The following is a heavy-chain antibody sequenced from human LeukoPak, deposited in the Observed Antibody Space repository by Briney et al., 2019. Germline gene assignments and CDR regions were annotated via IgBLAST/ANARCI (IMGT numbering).Heavy chain of an antibody. CDR2: ISYDGSNK. CDR1: GFTFSSYA. J-gene: IGHJ5*02. V-gene: IGHV3-30-3*01. Sequence: GGSLRLSCAASGFTFSSYAMHWARQAPGKGLEWVAVISYDGSNKYYADSVKGRFTISRDNSKNTLYLQMNSLRAEDTAVYYCAREGAGSWFDPWGQGTLVTVSS. D-gene: IGHD1-26*01. CDR3: AREGAGSWFDP.